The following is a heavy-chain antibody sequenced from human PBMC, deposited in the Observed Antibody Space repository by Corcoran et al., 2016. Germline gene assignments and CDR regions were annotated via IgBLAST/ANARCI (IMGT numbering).Heavy chain of an antibody. D-gene: IGHD3-22*01. CDR1: GGSFSGYY. CDR3: ARGGYYDSSGPFGY. CDR2: INHSGST. J-gene: IGHJ4*02. Sequence: QVQLQQWGAGLLKPSETLSLTCAVHGGSFSGYYWSWIRQPPGKGLEWIGEINHSGSTNYNPSLKSRVTISVDTSKNQFSLKLSSVTAADTAVYYCARGGYYDSSGPFGYWGQGTLVTVSS. V-gene: IGHV4-34*01.